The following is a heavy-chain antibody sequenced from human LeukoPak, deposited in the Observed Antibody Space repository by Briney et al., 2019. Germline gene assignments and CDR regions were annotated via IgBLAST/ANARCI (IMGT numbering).Heavy chain of an antibody. Sequence: PGGSLRLSCTASGFTFSRSWMNWIRQAPGKGLEWVANINPDGDGMRFVDSVKGRFTMSRDNAQSSLHLQMNSQRVEDTAFYYCAAWTDRGYSYWGQGVLVTVSS. D-gene: IGHD5-12*01. J-gene: IGHJ4*02. V-gene: IGHV3-7*01. CDR3: AAWTDRGYSY. CDR1: GFTFSRSW. CDR2: INPDGDGM.